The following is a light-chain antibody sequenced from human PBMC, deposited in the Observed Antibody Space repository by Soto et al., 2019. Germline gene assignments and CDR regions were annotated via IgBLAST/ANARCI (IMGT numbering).Light chain of an antibody. CDR2: WAS. Sequence: IVMTQSPDSLAVSLGDTSTIDCNSSQSGLHSSNNKNYLAWFQQKPGQPPKLIIYWASTRESGVPDRFSGSGSGTDFTLTISSLQAEDVAIYYCQQYYDTPSTFGQGTKVDIK. CDR1: QSGLHSSNNKNY. J-gene: IGKJ1*01. V-gene: IGKV4-1*01. CDR3: QQYYDTPST.